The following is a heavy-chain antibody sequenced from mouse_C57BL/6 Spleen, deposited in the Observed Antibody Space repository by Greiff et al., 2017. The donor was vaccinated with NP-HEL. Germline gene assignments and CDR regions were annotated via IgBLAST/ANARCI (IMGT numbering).Heavy chain of an antibody. J-gene: IGHJ1*03. CDR3: ARRSDYDGYWYFDV. D-gene: IGHD2-4*01. Sequence: EVQGVESGGGLVQPGGSLKLSCAASGFTFSDYYMYWVRQTPEKRLEWVAYISNGGGSTYYPDTVKGRFTISRDNAKNTLYLQMSRLKAEDTAMYYCARRSDYDGYWYFDVWGTGTTVTVSS. V-gene: IGHV5-12*01. CDR2: ISNGGGST. CDR1: GFTFSDYY.